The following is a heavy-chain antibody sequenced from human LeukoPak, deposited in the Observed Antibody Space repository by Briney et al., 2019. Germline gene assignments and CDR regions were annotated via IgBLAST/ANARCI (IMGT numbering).Heavy chain of an antibody. D-gene: IGHD6-19*01. CDR2: ISAYNGNT. Sequence: ASVKVSCKRPLDTVTPHAITCGRAAPGQGLEWMGWISAYNGNTNYAQKLQGRVTMTTDTYTSTAYMELRSLGSDDTAVYYCAGGSSRWYLLGDYWGQGTLVTVSS. J-gene: IGHJ4*02. CDR1: LDTVTPHA. CDR3: AGGSSRWYLLGDY. V-gene: IGHV1-18*01.